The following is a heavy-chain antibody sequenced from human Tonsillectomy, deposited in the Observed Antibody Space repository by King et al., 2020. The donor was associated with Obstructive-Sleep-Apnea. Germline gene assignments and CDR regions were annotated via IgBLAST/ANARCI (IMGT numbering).Heavy chain of an antibody. CDR1: GFTFSSYW. J-gene: IGHJ5*02. Sequence: VQLVESGGGLVQPGGSLRLSCAASGFTFSSYWMHWVRQAPGKGLVWVSRINSDGSSTSYADSVKGRFTISRDNAKNTLYLQMNSLRAEDTAVYYCARDQFDYYDSSALGFDPWGQGTLVTVSS. CDR2: INSDGSST. D-gene: IGHD3-22*01. V-gene: IGHV3-74*01. CDR3: ARDQFDYYDSSALGFDP.